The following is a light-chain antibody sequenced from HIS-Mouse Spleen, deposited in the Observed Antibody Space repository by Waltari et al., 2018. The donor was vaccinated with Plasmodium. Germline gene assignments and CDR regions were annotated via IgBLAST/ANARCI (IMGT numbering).Light chain of an antibody. Sequence: QSALTQPPSASGSPGQSVTIPSTATSSDVGGYNYVPWYQQHPGKAPKLMIYEVSKRPSGVPDRFSGSKSGNTASLTVSGLQAEDEADYYCSSYAGSNNFVVFGGGTKLTVL. CDR3: SSYAGSNNFVV. CDR1: SSDVGGYNY. CDR2: EVS. V-gene: IGLV2-8*01. J-gene: IGLJ2*01.